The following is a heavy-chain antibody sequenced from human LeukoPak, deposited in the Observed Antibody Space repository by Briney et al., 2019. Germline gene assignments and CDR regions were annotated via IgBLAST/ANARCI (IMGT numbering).Heavy chain of an antibody. J-gene: IGHJ4*02. D-gene: IGHD1-1*01. CDR1: GGSISSSSYY. CDR2: IYYSGST. V-gene: IGHV4-39*07. CDR3: ARDRNDGYLQEEFDY. Sequence: PSETLSLTCTVSGGSISSSSYYWGWIRQPPGKGLEWIGSIYYSGSTYCNPSLKSRVTISVDTSKNQFSLKLSSVTAADTAVYYCARDRNDGYLQEEFDYWGQGTLVTVSS.